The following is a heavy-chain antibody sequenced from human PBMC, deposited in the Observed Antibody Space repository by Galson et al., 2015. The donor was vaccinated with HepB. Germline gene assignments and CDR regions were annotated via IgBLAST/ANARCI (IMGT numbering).Heavy chain of an antibody. CDR3: AKARPMVRGLFDAFDI. V-gene: IGHV3-23*01. Sequence: SLRLSCAASGFTFSSYAMSWVRQAPGKGLEWVSAISGSGGSTYYADSVKGRFTISRDNSKNTLYLQMNSLRAEDTAVYYCAKARPMVRGLFDAFDIWGQGTMVTVSS. CDR2: ISGSGGST. CDR1: GFTFSSYA. D-gene: IGHD3-10*01. J-gene: IGHJ3*02.